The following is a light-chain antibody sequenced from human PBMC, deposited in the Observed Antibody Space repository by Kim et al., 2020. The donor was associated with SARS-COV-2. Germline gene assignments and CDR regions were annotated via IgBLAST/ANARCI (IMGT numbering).Light chain of an antibody. CDR2: GAS. Sequence: EIVLTQSPGTLSLSPGGRATLSCRASQTVNRNYLAWYQQKAGQAPRILIYGASSRGTGIPDRFTGSGSGTDFNLTISRLEPEDFAVYYCQQYGSSPRTFGQGTKLEI. CDR3: QQYGSSPRT. J-gene: IGKJ2*01. V-gene: IGKV3-20*01. CDR1: QTVNRNY.